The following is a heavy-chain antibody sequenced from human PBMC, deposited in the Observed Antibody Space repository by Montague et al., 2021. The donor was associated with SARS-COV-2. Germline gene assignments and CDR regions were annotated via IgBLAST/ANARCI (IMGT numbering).Heavy chain of an antibody. CDR2: IYTSGGT. D-gene: IGHD1-1*01. Sequence: TLSLTCTVSGASVLSGSSDWRSFQHPSRKGLECIVLIYTSGGTKYNPSLNSRVTILVDTSKNQFSLNLRSVTAADTSVYYCASVGGGTTRYFDNWGQGTMVTVSS. CDR3: ASVGGGTTRYFDN. V-gene: IGHV4-61*02. CDR1: GASVLSGSSD. J-gene: IGHJ4*02.